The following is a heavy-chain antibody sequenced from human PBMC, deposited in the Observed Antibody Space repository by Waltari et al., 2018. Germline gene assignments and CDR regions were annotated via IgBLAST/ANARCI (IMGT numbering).Heavy chain of an antibody. V-gene: IGHV1-2*06. J-gene: IGHJ4*02. D-gene: IGHD3-10*01. CDR2: INPIRGGT. CDR3: ARGWIRGVRKDVDY. CDR1: GYTFPCYY. Sequence: QVQLVQSGAEVRKPGASVNVSCKASGYTFPCYYMHFVRQAPCQGLAWMGRINPIRGGTNYAQKFQGRVTITRDTSISTAYMEMSRLRSDETAVYYCARGWIRGVRKDVDYWGQGTLVTVSS.